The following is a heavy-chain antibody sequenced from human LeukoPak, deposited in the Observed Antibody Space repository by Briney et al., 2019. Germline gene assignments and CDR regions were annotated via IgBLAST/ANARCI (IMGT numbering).Heavy chain of an antibody. CDR3: AKGDGVRGPLTRLGVENYYYYYMDV. J-gene: IGHJ6*03. CDR2: INPNSGGT. D-gene: IGHD3-10*01. CDR1: GYTFTGYY. V-gene: IGHV1-2*02. Sequence: ASVKVSCKASGYTFTGYYMHWVRQAPGQGLEWMGWINPNSGGTNYAQKFQGRVTMTRDTSISTAYMELSRLRSDDTAVYYCAKGDGVRGPLTRLGVENYYYYYMDVWGKGTTVTVSS.